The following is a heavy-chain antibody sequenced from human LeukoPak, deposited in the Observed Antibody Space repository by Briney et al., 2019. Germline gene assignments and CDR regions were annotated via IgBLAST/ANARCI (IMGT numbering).Heavy chain of an antibody. J-gene: IGHJ4*02. V-gene: IGHV3-74*01. CDR2: IKTDGSAT. CDR3: ARDVSSSCYD. CDR1: GFTFSSYL. Sequence: TGGSLRLSCAASGFTFSSYLMHWVRQAPGKGLVWVSRIKTDGSATSYADSVKGRFTISRDNAKNTLYLQMNSLRAEDTAVYYCARDVSSSCYDWGQGTLVTVSS. D-gene: IGHD5-12*01.